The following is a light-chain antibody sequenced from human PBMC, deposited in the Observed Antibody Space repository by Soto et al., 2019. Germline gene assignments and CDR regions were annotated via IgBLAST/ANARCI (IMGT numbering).Light chain of an antibody. CDR2: DVS. Sequence: QSVLAQPRSVSESPGQSVTISCTGTSSDVGGYNYVSWYQQHPGKAPKVMIYDVSKRPSGVPDRFSGSKSGNTASLTISGLQAEDEADYYCCSYAGTYTFDFGTGTKVTVL. J-gene: IGLJ1*01. CDR1: SSDVGGYNY. CDR3: CSYAGTYTFD. V-gene: IGLV2-11*01.